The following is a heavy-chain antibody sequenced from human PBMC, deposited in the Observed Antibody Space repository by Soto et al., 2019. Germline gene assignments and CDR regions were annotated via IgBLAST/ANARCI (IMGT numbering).Heavy chain of an antibody. CDR3: ARSPRVLRFLEWLSTAFDP. D-gene: IGHD3-3*01. J-gene: IGHJ5*02. CDR1: GYSFTSYW. CDR2: IYPGDSDT. V-gene: IGHV5-51*01. Sequence: GESLKISCKGSGYSFTSYWIGWVRQMPGKGLEWMGIIYPGDSDTRYSPSFQGQVTISADKSISTAYLQWSSLKASDTAMYYCARSPRVLRFLEWLSTAFDPWGQGTLVTVSS.